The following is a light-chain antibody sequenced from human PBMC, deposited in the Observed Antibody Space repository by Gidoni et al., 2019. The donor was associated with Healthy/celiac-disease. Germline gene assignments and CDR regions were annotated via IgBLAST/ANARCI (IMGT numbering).Light chain of an antibody. CDR1: QSISSY. CDR3: QQSYSTPWT. CDR2: AAS. J-gene: IGKJ1*01. V-gene: IGKV1-39*01. Sequence: DIQMPQSPSSLSASVGDRVTSTCRASQSISSYLNWYQQKPGKAPKLLIYAASGLQSGVPSRFSGSGSGTDFTLTISSLQAEDFATYYCQQSYSTPWTFGQGTKVEIK.